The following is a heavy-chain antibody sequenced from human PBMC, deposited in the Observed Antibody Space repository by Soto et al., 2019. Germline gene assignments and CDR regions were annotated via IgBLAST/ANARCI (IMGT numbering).Heavy chain of an antibody. CDR1: GASISPYY. J-gene: IGHJ4*02. CDR2: VYYTGST. CDR3: ARHHEYCSGGTCYVVDY. Sequence: QVQLQESGPGLVKPSETLSLTCTVSGASISPYYWTWIRQPPGKELEWIGYVYYTGSTNYSPSLESGVTMSLDTSKSQFSLMLTSVTAADTAVYYCARHHEYCSGGTCYVVDYWGPGTLVTVSS. D-gene: IGHD2-15*01. V-gene: IGHV4-59*08.